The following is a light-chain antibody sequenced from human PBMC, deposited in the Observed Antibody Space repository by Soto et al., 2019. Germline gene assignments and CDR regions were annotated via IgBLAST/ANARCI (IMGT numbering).Light chain of an antibody. CDR2: GAS. Sequence: EIVMTQSPATLSVSPGERATLSCRASLSVTNNLAWYQQKPGQAPRLLIYGASTRATGVPARFSGGGSGTEFTLTISSLQSEDFAVYYCQQYNNWPPSWTFGQGTKVEIK. CDR1: LSVTNN. V-gene: IGKV3-15*01. J-gene: IGKJ1*01. CDR3: QQYNNWPPSWT.